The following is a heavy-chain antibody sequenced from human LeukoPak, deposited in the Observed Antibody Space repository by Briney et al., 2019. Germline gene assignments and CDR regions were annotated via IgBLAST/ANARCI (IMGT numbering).Heavy chain of an antibody. CDR2: ISYDGSNK. Sequence: QSGGSLRLSCAASGFTFSSYAMHWVRQAPGKGLEWVALISYDGSNKYYADSVKARFIISRDNSKNTVYLQMNSLRAEDTAVYYCAKGGEQVTWNFQNWGQGTLVTVSS. CDR1: GFTFSSYA. V-gene: IGHV3-30*04. D-gene: IGHD1/OR15-1a*01. J-gene: IGHJ1*01. CDR3: AKGGEQVTWNFQN.